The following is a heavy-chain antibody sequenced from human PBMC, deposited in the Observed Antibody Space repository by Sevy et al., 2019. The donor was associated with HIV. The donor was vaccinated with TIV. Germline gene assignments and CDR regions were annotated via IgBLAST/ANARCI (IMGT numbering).Heavy chain of an antibody. Sequence: GGSLRLSCTGSGFTFGDNAMSWFLQAPGMGLEWVGFIRSKDYGGATEYAASVKGRFTISRDDSKSIADLQMNSLKTEDTAVYYCTRGCYYDSSGYSDYWGQGTLVTVSS. V-gene: IGHV3-49*03. CDR3: TRGCYYDSSGYSDY. J-gene: IGHJ4*02. CDR2: IRSKDYGGAT. D-gene: IGHD3-22*01. CDR1: GFTFGDNA.